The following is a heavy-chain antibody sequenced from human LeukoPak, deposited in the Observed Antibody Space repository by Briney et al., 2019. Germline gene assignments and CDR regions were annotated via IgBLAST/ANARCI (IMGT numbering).Heavy chain of an antibody. V-gene: IGHV1-18*01. CDR3: AKANSITIFGVISPVDY. Sequence: ASVKVSCKASGYTFTSYGNSWVRQAPGQGLEWMGWISAYNGKTNYAQKLQGRGTMTTDTSTSTAYMELRSLRSDDTAVYYCAKANSITIFGVISPVDYWGQGTLVTVSS. CDR1: GYTFTSYG. CDR2: ISAYNGKT. J-gene: IGHJ4*02. D-gene: IGHD3-3*01.